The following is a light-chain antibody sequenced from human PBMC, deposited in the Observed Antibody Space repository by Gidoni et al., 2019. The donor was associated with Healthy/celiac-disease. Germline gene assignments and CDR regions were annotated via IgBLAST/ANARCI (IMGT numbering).Light chain of an antibody. V-gene: IGKV3-15*01. CDR3: QQYNNWPPTWT. CDR2: GAS. CDR1: PTVSND. J-gene: IGKJ1*01. Sequence: ELVMTQSPATLSVSPGERATLSCRASPTVSNDLAWYQQKPGQAPRLLIYGASIRATGIPARFSSGGSGTEFTLTISSLQSEDFAVYYCQQYNNWPPTWTFGQGTKVEIK.